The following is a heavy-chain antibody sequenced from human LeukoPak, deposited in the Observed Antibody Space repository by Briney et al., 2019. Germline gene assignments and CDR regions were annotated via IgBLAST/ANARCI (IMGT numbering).Heavy chain of an antibody. V-gene: IGHV4-39*07. CDR3: ARADPGSGLPDH. CDR2: IHYTGST. CDR1: GGSISSSSYY. J-gene: IGHJ5*02. Sequence: SETLSLTCTVSGGSISSSSYYWGWIRQPPGKGLEWIGSIHYTGSTYTNPSLKSRVTMSVDTSKNQFSLMLSSVTAADTAVYYCARADPGSGLPDHWGQGTLVTVSS. D-gene: IGHD3-16*01.